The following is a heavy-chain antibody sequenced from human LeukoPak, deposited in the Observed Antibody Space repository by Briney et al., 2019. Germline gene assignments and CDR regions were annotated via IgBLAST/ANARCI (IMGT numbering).Heavy chain of an antibody. CDR2: VSAFNGHT. CDR1: NYTFTDYG. V-gene: IGHV1-18*01. Sequence: ASVTVSFKASNYTFTDYGINWVRQAPGQGLEWVGWVSAFNGHTFYSQKFQGRITMTTETSTSTAHMEPRSLTSDDTAVYYCARALAVTGRGPRDFDFWGQGTLVTVSS. CDR3: ARALAVTGRGPRDFDF. D-gene: IGHD6-19*01. J-gene: IGHJ4*02.